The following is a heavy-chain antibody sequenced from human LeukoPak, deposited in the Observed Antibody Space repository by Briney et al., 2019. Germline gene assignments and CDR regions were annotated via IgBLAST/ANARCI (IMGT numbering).Heavy chain of an antibody. CDR3: ARGNWAEDGYFYY. CDR1: GFTFSSYE. J-gene: IGHJ4*02. D-gene: IGHD7-27*01. Sequence: GGSLRLSCAASGFTFSSYEMNWVRQAPGKGLAWVSYISSSGSTIYYADSVKGRFTISRDNAKNSLYLQMNSLRAEDTAVYYCARGNWAEDGYFYYWGQGTLVTVSS. CDR2: ISSSGSTI. V-gene: IGHV3-48*03.